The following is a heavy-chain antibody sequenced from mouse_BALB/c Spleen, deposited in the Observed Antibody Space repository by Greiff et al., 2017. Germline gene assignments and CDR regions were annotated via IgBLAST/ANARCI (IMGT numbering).Heavy chain of an antibody. Sequence: VQLQQPGAELVKPGASVKLSCKASGYTFTSYWMHWVKQRPGQGLEWIGEINPSNGRTNYNEKFKSKATLTVDKSSSTAYMQLSSLTSEDSAVYYCARWWSLYAMDYWGQGTSVTVSS. D-gene: IGHD1-1*02. CDR3: ARWWSLYAMDY. J-gene: IGHJ4*01. CDR1: GYTFTSYW. V-gene: IGHV1S81*02. CDR2: INPSNGRT.